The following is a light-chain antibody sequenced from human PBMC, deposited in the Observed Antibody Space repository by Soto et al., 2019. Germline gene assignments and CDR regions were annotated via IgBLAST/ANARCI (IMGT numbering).Light chain of an antibody. J-gene: IGKJ5*01. CDR3: PEADTLLIT. CDR2: KAS. V-gene: IGKV1-5*03. Sequence: DVQLTKTHSTLSASVGDRVTISCRASQTIRCWLAWHQKTPGTAPKLLIYKASSLESGVPSRFSGSGSRTDFTITITDLQPEDVVTYYCPEADTLLITSGQGTRLEIK. CDR1: QTIRCW.